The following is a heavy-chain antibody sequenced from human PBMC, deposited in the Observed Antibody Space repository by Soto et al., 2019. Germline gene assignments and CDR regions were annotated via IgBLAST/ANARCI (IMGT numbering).Heavy chain of an antibody. V-gene: IGHV4-59*08. CDR3: ARHRMAQRGYFDY. CDR1: GGSMSSYY. J-gene: IGHJ4*02. Sequence: QVQLQESGPGLVKPSETLSLTCTVSGGSMSSYYWSWIRQPPGKGLEWNGYIYYNGGINYNPSLKSRVTISVGTSNNQVSLKLRSVTAADTAVYYCARHRMAQRGYFDYWGQGTLVAVSS. D-gene: IGHD6-25*01. CDR2: IYYNGGI.